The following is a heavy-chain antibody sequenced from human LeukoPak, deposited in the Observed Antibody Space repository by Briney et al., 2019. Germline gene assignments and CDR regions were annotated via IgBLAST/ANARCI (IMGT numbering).Heavy chain of an antibody. CDR1: GFTFSSYA. D-gene: IGHD3-22*01. CDR2: ISGSGGST. J-gene: IGHJ4*02. CDR3: AKSGYRDSSGYYYPQCPDY. Sequence: GGSLRLSCAASGFTFSSYAMSWVRQAPGKGLEWVSAISGSGGSTYYADSVKGRFTISRDNSKNTLYLQMNSLRAEDTAVYYCAKSGYRDSSGYYYPQCPDYWGQGTLVTVSS. V-gene: IGHV3-23*01.